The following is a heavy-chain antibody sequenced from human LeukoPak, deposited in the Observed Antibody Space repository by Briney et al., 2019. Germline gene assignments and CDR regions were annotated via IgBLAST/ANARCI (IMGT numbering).Heavy chain of an antibody. V-gene: IGHV5-10-1*01. Sequence: ESLKISCRVSGYGLTNFWINWVRQMPGKGLEWMGRIDPSDSYTNYNPSFQGHASLSADKSTTTAYLQWSSLKASDTATYYCVTDYGDYFDYWGQGTLVIVSS. CDR3: VTDYGDYFDY. J-gene: IGHJ4*02. CDR2: IDPSDSYT. CDR1: GYGLTNFW. D-gene: IGHD4-17*01.